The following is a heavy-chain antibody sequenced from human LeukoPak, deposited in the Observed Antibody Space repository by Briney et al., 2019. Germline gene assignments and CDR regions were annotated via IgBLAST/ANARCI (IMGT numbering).Heavy chain of an antibody. D-gene: IGHD4-17*01. CDR2: ISSSGSTI. J-gene: IGHJ4*02. V-gene: IGHV3-11*04. CDR3: AARRLTVTTEIDY. Sequence: PGGSLRLSCAASGFTFSDYYMSWIRQAPGKRLEWVSYISSSGSTIYYADSVKGRFTISRDNAKNSLYLQMNSLRAEDTAVYYCAARRLTVTTEIDYWGQGTLVTVSS. CDR1: GFTFSDYY.